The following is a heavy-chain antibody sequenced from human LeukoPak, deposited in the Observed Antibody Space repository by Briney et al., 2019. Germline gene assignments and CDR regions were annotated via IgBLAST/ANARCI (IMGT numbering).Heavy chain of an antibody. CDR2: IYYSGST. CDR3: ARAHCSGGSCYFDY. V-gene: IGHV4-39*07. Sequence: SETLSLTCTVSGGSISSSSYYWGWIRQPPGKGLEWIGSIYYSGSTYYNPSLKSRVTISVDTSKNQFSLKLSSMTAADTAVYYCARAHCSGGSCYFDYWGQGTLVTVSS. D-gene: IGHD2-15*01. J-gene: IGHJ4*02. CDR1: GGSISSSSYY.